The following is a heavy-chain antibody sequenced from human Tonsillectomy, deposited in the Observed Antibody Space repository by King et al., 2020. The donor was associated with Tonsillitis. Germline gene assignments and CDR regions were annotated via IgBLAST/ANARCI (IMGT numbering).Heavy chain of an antibody. Sequence: VQLVESGGGLVQPGGSLRLSCAASGFTFSNYNMNWVRQAPGKGLEWVSYISSSSSTIYYADSVKGRFTISRDNPKNSLYLQMNSLRYEDTAVYFCVRDYYDSSGYYGGDSWGQGTLVTVSA. CDR1: GFTFSNYN. J-gene: IGHJ4*02. CDR3: VRDYYDSSGYYGGDS. D-gene: IGHD3-22*01. V-gene: IGHV3-48*02. CDR2: ISSSSSTI.